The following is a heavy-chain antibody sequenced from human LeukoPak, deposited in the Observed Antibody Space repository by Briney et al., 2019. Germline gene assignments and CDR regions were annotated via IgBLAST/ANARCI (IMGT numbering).Heavy chain of an antibody. CDR3: ARVWGYRDYYDSTAYYRFDH. J-gene: IGHJ4*02. D-gene: IGHD3-22*01. CDR1: GFTFSSYV. Sequence: GGSLRLSCAASGFTFSSYVMHWVRQAPGKGLEWVAFIRYDGSNKYYADSVKGRFTISRDNAKNSLYLQMNSLRAEDTAVYYCARVWGYRDYYDSTAYYRFDHWGQGTPVTVSS. CDR2: IRYDGSNK. V-gene: IGHV3-30*02.